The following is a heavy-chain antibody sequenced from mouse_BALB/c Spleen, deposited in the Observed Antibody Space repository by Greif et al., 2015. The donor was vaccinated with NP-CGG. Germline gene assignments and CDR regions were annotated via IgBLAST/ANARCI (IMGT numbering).Heavy chain of an antibody. V-gene: IGHV1-7*01. CDR1: GYTFTSYW. J-gene: IGHJ3*01. Sequence: VQLVESGAELAKPGASVKMSCKASGYTFTSYWMHWVKQRPGQGLEWIGYINPSTGYTEYNQKFKDKATLTADKSSSTAYMQLSSLASEDSAVYYCAREQRGRFAYWGQGTLVTVSA. CDR2: INPSTGYT. CDR3: AREQRGRFAY. D-gene: IGHD6-1*01.